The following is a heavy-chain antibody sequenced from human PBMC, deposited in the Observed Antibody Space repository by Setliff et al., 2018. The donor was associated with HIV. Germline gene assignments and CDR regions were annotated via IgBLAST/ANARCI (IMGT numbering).Heavy chain of an antibody. D-gene: IGHD3-10*01. Sequence: SETLSLTCAVYGGSLTGYFWTWIRQSPGKGLEWVGQVNREGGAHYNPSLRSRVTISVDTSKNQFSLKLTSMTAADTAVYYCARGWVRGPIISPGTYFSYGLDVWGQGTPVTVSS. CDR1: GGSLTGYF. V-gene: IGHV4-34*01. J-gene: IGHJ6*02. CDR3: ARGWVRGPIISPGTYFSYGLDV. CDR2: VNREGGA.